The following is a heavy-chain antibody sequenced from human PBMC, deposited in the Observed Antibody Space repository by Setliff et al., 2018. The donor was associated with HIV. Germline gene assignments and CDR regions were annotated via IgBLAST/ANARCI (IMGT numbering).Heavy chain of an antibody. Sequence: LSLTCTVSGGSISSSSYYWGWVRQAPGKGLEWVSFISSSNSSYTNYADSVKGRFTISRDNAKNSLYLQMNSLRADDTAVYYCARDSSPAVSYSRGWYFDLWGRGTLVTVSS. J-gene: IGHJ2*01. D-gene: IGHD1-26*01. CDR1: GGSISSSSYY. V-gene: IGHV3-11*06. CDR2: ISSSNSSYT. CDR3: ARDSSPAVSYSRGWYFDL.